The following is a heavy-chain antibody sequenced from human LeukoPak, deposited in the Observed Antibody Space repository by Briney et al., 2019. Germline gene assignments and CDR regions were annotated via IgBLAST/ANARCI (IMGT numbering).Heavy chain of an antibody. Sequence: SEPLSLTCTVSSGSITSSTYYWGWIRQPPGKGLEWIGSVYYSGNTYYNPSLKTRATISIDTPTSKNQFSLTLSSVTAADTAVYYCARHHAEILVPNDWGQGTLVTVSS. CDR3: ARHHAEILVPND. CDR2: VYYSGNT. V-gene: IGHV4-39*01. D-gene: IGHD1-1*01. J-gene: IGHJ4*02. CDR1: SGSITSSTYY.